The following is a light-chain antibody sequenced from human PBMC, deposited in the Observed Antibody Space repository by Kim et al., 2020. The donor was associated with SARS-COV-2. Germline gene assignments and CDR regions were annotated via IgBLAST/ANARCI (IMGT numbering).Light chain of an antibody. Sequence: EIVMTQSPATLSVSPGGRATLSCRASQSVSSNLAWYQQKPGQAPRLLIYGASTRATGISARFSGSGSGTEFILTISSLQSEDSAVYYCQHYNNWPPWTFGQGTKVDIK. CDR2: GAS. CDR3: QHYNNWPPWT. CDR1: QSVSSN. V-gene: IGKV3-15*01. J-gene: IGKJ1*01.